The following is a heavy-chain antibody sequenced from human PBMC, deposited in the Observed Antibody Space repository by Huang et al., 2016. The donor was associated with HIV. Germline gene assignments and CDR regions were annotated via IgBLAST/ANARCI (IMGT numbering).Heavy chain of an antibody. D-gene: IGHD3-22*01. Sequence: QVQLVQSGAEVKKPGASVKVSCKASGFNFNNYDFNWVRQGSGQGLEWMGWMNPKRGNTGYAQKFQGRVTITRNTSITTAYMELRSLRSEDTAVYYCARARGFLYDSTGYYSRYYFDSWGQGTLVTISS. V-gene: IGHV1-8*03. CDR1: GFNFNNYD. CDR3: ARARGFLYDSTGYYSRYYFDS. J-gene: IGHJ4*02. CDR2: MNPKRGNT.